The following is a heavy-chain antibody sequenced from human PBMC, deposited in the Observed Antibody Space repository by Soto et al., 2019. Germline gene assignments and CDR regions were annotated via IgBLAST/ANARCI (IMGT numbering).Heavy chain of an antibody. CDR2: IYYSGST. Sequence: PSETLSLTCTVSGGSISSCDYYWRWIRQPPGKGLERIGYIYYSGSTYYNPSLKSRVTISVDTSKNQFSLKLSSVTAADTAVYYCAREIWFGEGLLFDYWGQGTRVTVSS. CDR3: AREIWFGEGLLFDY. V-gene: IGHV4-30-4*01. J-gene: IGHJ4*02. CDR1: GGSISSCDYY. D-gene: IGHD3-10*01.